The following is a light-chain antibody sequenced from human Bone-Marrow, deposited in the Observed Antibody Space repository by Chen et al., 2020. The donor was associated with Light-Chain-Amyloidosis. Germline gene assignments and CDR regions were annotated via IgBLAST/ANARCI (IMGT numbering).Light chain of an antibody. CDR1: DLPTKY. CDR2: RDT. V-gene: IGLV3-25*03. J-gene: IGLJ2*01. CDR3: QSADSSGTYEVI. Sequence: SYELTQPPSVSVSPGQTARITCSGDDLPTKYAYWYQQKPGQGPVVVIHRDTERPSGISERFSGASSGTTATLTISGVQAEDEADYHCQSADSSGTYEVIFGGGTKLTVL.